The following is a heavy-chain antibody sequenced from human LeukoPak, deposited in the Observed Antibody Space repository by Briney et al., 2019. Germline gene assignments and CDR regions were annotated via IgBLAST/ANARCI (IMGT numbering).Heavy chain of an antibody. J-gene: IGHJ5*02. CDR1: GGSISSGSYY. CDR3: ARPSITMVRGFDP. Sequence: SQTLSLTCTVSGGSISSGSYYWSWIRQPAGKGLEWIGRIYTSGSTNYNPSLKSRVTMSVDTSKNQFSLKLSSVTAADTAVYYCARPSITMVRGFDPWGQGTLVTVSS. CDR2: IYTSGST. V-gene: IGHV4-61*02. D-gene: IGHD3-10*01.